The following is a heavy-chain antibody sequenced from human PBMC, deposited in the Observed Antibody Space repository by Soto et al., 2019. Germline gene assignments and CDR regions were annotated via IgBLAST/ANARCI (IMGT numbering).Heavy chain of an antibody. V-gene: IGHV4-39*01. CDR2: IYYSGST. Sequence: SETLSLTCTVSGGSISSSSYYWGWIRQPPGKGLEWIGSIYYSGSTYYNPSLKSRVTISVDTSKNQFSLKLSSVTAADTAVYYCATLNLSGYEGYMDVWGKGTTVTVSS. CDR1: GGSISSSSYY. CDR3: ATLNLSGYEGYMDV. J-gene: IGHJ6*03. D-gene: IGHD5-12*01.